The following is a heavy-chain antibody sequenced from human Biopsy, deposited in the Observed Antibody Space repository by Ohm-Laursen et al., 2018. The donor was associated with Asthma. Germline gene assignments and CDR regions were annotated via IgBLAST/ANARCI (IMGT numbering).Heavy chain of an antibody. V-gene: IGHV1-69*01. J-gene: IGHJ6*02. CDR3: ARCQVGYSSGWSLLLKKIYYSGMDV. D-gene: IGHD6-19*01. CDR2: IMTVFGTT. Sequence: ESSVKDSCKAPGGTFSNFAISWVRQAPGQGLEWLGGIMTVFGTTNYAQKFQGRVTITADESTGTAYMEVTSLRSEDTAIYYCARCQVGYSSGWSLLLKKIYYSGMDVWGQGTAVTVSS. CDR1: GGTFSNFA.